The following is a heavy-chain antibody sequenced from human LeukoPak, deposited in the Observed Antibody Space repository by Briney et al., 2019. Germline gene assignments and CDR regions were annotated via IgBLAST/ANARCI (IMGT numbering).Heavy chain of an antibody. V-gene: IGHV3-53*01. D-gene: IGHD3-22*01. CDR3: ARGRYYDGSGYYYRYYFDY. CDR1: GFTVSSNY. CDR2: IYSGGST. J-gene: IGHJ4*02. Sequence: GGSLRLSCAASGFTVSSNYMSWVRQAPGKGLEWVSAIYSGGSTYYADSVKGRFTISRDNSKNTLYLQMNSLRAEDTAVYYCARGRYYDGSGYYYRYYFDYWGQGTLVTVSS.